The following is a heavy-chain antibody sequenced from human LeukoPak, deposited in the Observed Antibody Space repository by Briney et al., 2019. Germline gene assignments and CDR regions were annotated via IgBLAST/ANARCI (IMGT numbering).Heavy chain of an antibody. Sequence: GGSLRLSCAASGFIFSSYGMHWVRQAPGKGLEWVAVIRYDGSKKYYADSVKGRFTISRDSSKDTLYLQMNSLRAEDTAVYYCARVAASYELDYWGQGILVTVSS. CDR2: IRYDGSKK. D-gene: IGHD3-10*01. CDR3: ARVAASYELDY. CDR1: GFIFSSYG. J-gene: IGHJ4*02. V-gene: IGHV3-33*01.